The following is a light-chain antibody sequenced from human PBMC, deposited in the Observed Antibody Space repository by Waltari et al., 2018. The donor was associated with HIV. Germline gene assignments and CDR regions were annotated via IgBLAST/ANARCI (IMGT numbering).Light chain of an antibody. CDR1: QNIGDR. CDR3: QQYLDWPPWT. J-gene: IGKJ1*01. Sequence: EILMTQSPATLSVSPGERATLSCRAGQNIGDRLAWYQQKPGQAPRLLIYGASSRNPGIPARFIGRGSGTEFTLIISHLQSEDVAVYYCQQYLDWPPWTFGQGTKVEI. V-gene: IGKV3D-15*01. CDR2: GAS.